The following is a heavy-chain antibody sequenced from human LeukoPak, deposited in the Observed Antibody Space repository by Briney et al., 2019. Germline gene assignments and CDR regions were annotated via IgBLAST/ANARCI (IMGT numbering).Heavy chain of an antibody. V-gene: IGHV3-66*01. CDR1: GFTVSSNY. Sequence: GGSLRLSCAASGFTVSSNYMSWVHQAPGKGLEWVSVIYSGGSTYYADSVKGRFTISRDNSKNTLYLQMNSLRAEDTAVYYCAREGSRDIAFDIWGQGTMVTVSS. CDR2: IYSGGST. D-gene: IGHD3-9*01. J-gene: IGHJ3*02. CDR3: AREGSRDIAFDI.